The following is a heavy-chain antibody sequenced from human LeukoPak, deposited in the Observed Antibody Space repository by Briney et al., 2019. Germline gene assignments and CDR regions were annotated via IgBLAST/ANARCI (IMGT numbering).Heavy chain of an antibody. V-gene: IGHV3-30-3*01. CDR3: ARDSDHIDY. J-gene: IGHJ4*02. Sequence: GGSLRLSCAASGFTFSSYAMHWVHQAPGKGLEWVAVISYDGSNKYYADSVKGRFTISRDNSKNTLYLQMNSLRAEDTAVYYCARDSDHIDYWGQGTLVTVSS. CDR1: GFTFSSYA. CDR2: ISYDGSNK. D-gene: IGHD3-10*01.